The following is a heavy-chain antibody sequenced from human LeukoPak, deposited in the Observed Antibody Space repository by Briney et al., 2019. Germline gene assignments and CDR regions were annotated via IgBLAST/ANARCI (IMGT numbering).Heavy chain of an antibody. D-gene: IGHD2-2*01. CDR2: IYHSGST. J-gene: IGHJ5*02. CDR3: ARLNPANHCFDP. V-gene: IGHV4-39*01. CDR1: GDSIGSSAYY. Sequence: SETLSLTCSVSGDSIGSSAYYWGWIRQSPGKGLEWLGSIYHSGSTYDNPSLKCRVTISVDTSKNQFSLKLDSVTAADTAVYSCARLNPANHCFDPWGQGTLVTVSS.